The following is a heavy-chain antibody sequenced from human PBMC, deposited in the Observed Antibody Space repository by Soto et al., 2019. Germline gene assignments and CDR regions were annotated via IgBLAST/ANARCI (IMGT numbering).Heavy chain of an antibody. CDR3: AKYGGADGYFGNWLDP. Sequence: QVHLVQSGAEVKKPGSSVNVSCKASGGTFSNYAITWVRQAPGQGLEWVGRIIPIFGTTNVAQKFQGRVTITADESTTTDYMELSGLRSDDTAVYYCAKYGGADGYFGNWLDPWGQGTLVTVSS. CDR1: GGTFSNYA. D-gene: IGHD5-12*01. J-gene: IGHJ5*02. CDR2: IIPIFGTT. V-gene: IGHV1-69*15.